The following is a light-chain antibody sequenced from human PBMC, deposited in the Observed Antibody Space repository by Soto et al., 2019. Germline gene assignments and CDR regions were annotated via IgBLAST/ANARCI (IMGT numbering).Light chain of an antibody. Sequence: DIPMTQSPSSLSASVGDRVTITCRASQGIRNDLGWYQQKPGKVPKRLIYAASSLQSGVPSGFSGSGSGTEFHLALRSLQPEDLAPCYCPQHYSYPIPFGQGTRQQIK. CDR1: QGIRND. CDR3: PQHYSYPIP. J-gene: IGKJ5*01. CDR2: AAS. V-gene: IGKV1-17*01.